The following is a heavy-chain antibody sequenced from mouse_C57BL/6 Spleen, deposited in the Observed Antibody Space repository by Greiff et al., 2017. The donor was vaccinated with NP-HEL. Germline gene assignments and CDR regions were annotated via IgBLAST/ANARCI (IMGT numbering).Heavy chain of an antibody. Sequence: QVHVKQSGAELVKPGASVKLSCKASGYTFTEYTIHWVKQRSGQGLEWIGWFYPGSGSIKYNEKFKDKATLTADKSSSTVYMELSRLTSEDSAVYFCARHEEEAYYYGSRRGGYFDVWGTGTTVTVSS. CDR3: ARHEEEAYYYGSRRGGYFDV. J-gene: IGHJ1*03. CDR2: FYPGSGSI. CDR1: GYTFTEYT. D-gene: IGHD1-1*01. V-gene: IGHV1-62-2*01.